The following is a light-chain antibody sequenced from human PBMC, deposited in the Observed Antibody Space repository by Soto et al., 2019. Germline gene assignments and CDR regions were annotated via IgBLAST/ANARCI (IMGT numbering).Light chain of an antibody. J-gene: IGLJ1*01. CDR1: SSNIGAGYD. CDR2: GNS. V-gene: IGLV1-40*01. Sequence: QSVLTQPPSVPGAPGQRVTISCTGSSSNIGAGYDVHWYQQLPGTAPKLLIYGNSNRPSGVPDRFSGSKSGTSASLAITGLQAEDETDYYCQSYDSSLRTVFGTGTKVTVL. CDR3: QSYDSSLRTV.